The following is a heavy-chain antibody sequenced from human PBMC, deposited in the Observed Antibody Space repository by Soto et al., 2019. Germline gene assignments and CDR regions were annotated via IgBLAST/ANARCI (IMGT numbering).Heavy chain of an antibody. CDR2: ISGYNGDT. CDR3: AKNGQPPYYYYGMDV. D-gene: IGHD2-8*01. Sequence: ASVKVSCKASGGTFSSYGISGVRQAPGQGLEWMGWISGYNGDTKYAQKVQGRVTMTIDTSTYTAYMELRSLTSDDAAIYYCAKNGQPPYYYYGMDVWGQGTTVTV. V-gene: IGHV1-18*01. CDR1: GGTFSSYG. J-gene: IGHJ6*02.